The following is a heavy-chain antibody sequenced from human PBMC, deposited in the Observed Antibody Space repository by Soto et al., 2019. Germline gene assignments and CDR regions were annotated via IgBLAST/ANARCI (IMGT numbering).Heavy chain of an antibody. J-gene: IGHJ6*02. CDR3: ARGEDAFFYYGLDV. CDR2: IYDTGISGYTPST. V-gene: IGHV4-59*01. CDR1: GGSIPSSY. Sequence: QVQLQESGPRLVKPSATLSLTCTVSGGSIPSSYWSWIQPPPGKGLAWLAYIYDTGISGYTPSTSYNPSLKSRVTMAVDTSKSQFSLKLTSVTAADTAVYYCARGEDAFFYYGLDVWGQGITVTVSS.